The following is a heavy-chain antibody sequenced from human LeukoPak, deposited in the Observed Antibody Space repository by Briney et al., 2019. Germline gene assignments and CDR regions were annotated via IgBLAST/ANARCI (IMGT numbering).Heavy chain of an antibody. V-gene: IGHV1-2*02. J-gene: IGHJ4*02. CDR2: INPNSGGT. D-gene: IGHD3-9*01. CDR1: GYTFTGYY. CDR3: ARDLDYDILTGYHIGTDY. Sequence: ASVKVSCKASGYTFTGYYMHWVRQAPGQGLEWMGWINPNSGGTNYAQKFQGRVTMTRDTSISTAYMELSRLRSDDTAVYYCARDLDYDILTGYHIGTDYWAREPWSPSPQ.